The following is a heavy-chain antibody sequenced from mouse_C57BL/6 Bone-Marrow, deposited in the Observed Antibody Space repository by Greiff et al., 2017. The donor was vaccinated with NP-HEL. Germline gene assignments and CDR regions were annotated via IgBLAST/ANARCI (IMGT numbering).Heavy chain of an antibody. CDR1: GYTFTSYG. CDR3: ARGIYYGSSYSYLYFDV. CDR2: IYPRSGNT. V-gene: IGHV1-81*01. Sequence: QVQLQQSGAELARPGASVKLSCKASGYTFTSYGISWVKQRTGQGLEWIGEIYPRSGNTYYNEKFKGKATLTADKSSSTAYMELRSLTSEDSAVYFCARGIYYGSSYSYLYFDVWGTGTTVTVSS. D-gene: IGHD1-1*01. J-gene: IGHJ1*03.